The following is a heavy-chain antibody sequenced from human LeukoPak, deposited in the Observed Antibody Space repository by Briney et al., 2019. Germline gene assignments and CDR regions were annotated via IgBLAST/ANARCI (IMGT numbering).Heavy chain of an antibody. CDR2: INHSGST. CDR1: GGSFSGYY. Sequence: SETLSLTCAVYGGSFSGYYWSWIRQPPGKGLEWIGEINHSGSTNYNPSLKSRVTISVDTSKNQFSLKLSSVTDADTAVYYCATDMTTDAFDIWGQGTMVTVSS. J-gene: IGHJ3*02. D-gene: IGHD1-1*01. V-gene: IGHV4-34*01. CDR3: ATDMTTDAFDI.